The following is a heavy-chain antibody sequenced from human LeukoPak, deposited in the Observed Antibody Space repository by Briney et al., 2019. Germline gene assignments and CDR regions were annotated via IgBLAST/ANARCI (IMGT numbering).Heavy chain of an antibody. D-gene: IGHD6-19*01. Sequence: KSSETLSLTCAVYGGSFSGYYWSWIRQPPGKGLEWIGEINHSGSTNYNPSLKSRVTISVDTSKNQFSLKLSSVTAADTAVYYCARGIAVAGRVGNFDYWGQGTLVTVSS. V-gene: IGHV4-34*01. CDR3: ARGIAVAGRVGNFDY. CDR1: GGSFSGYY. J-gene: IGHJ4*02. CDR2: INHSGST.